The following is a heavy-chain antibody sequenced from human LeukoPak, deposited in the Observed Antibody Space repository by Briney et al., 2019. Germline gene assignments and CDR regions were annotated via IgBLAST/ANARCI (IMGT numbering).Heavy chain of an antibody. CDR1: GFTFSSYW. Sequence: GGSVRLSCAASGFTFSSYWMSWVRQAPGKGLEWVANIKKDESEKYYVDSVKGRFTISRDNAKKSLYLQMNSLRAEDTAVYYCARHLSGITGYTYGRGIDYWGQGTPVTVSS. CDR3: ARHLSGITGYTYGRGIDY. V-gene: IGHV3-7*01. D-gene: IGHD5-18*01. CDR2: IKKDESEK. J-gene: IGHJ4*02.